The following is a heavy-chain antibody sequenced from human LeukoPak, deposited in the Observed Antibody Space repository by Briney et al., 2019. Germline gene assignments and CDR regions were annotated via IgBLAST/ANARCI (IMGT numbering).Heavy chain of an antibody. CDR3: ASGNTGYDRDSFDI. CDR2: IYHSGST. Sequence: SQTLSLTCAVSGGSISSGGYSWSWVRQPPGEGLGWVGYIYHSGSTHYNPSLQSRVTISLDRSKNQFSLKLSSMTAADTAVYYCASGNTGYDRDSFDIWGQGTMVTVSS. V-gene: IGHV4-30-2*01. CDR1: GGSISSGGYS. J-gene: IGHJ3*02. D-gene: IGHD5-12*01.